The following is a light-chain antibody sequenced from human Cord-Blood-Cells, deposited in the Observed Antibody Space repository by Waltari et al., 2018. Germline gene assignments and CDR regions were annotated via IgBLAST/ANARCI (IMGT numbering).Light chain of an antibody. V-gene: IGLV2-11*01. CDR2: DVS. J-gene: IGLJ2*01. CDR1: SSDVGGYNY. CDR3: CSYAGSYTVV. Sequence: QSALTQPRSVSGSPGPSVTLPCPGTSSDVGGYNYASWYQQHPGKAPKLMIYDVSKRPSGVPDRFSGSKSGNTASLTISGLQAEDEADYYCCSYAGSYTVVFGGGTKLTVL.